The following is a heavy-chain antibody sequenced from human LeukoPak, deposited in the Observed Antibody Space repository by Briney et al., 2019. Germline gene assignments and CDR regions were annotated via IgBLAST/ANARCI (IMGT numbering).Heavy chain of an antibody. CDR1: GFAFSSGI. CDR2: ISSSGDST. J-gene: IGHJ4*02. Sequence: GGSLRLSCAASGFAFSSGIMSWVRQAPGEGLEWVSSISSSGDSTNYRDSVKGRFTISRDNSKNTLYLQMNSLRVEDTAAYYCAHMTGFDYWGQGSLVTVSS. V-gene: IGHV3-23*01. D-gene: IGHD3-9*01. CDR3: AHMTGFDY.